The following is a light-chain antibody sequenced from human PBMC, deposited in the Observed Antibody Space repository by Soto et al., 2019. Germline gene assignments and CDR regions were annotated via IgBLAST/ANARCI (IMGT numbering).Light chain of an antibody. CDR3: QQSWT. CDR1: QNINSW. V-gene: IGKV1-5*01. Sequence: DIQMTQSPSTVSASVGERVTITCRASQNINSWLAWYQQKPGSAPKVLIYDASSLESGVPSRFSGSGSGTDFTLTISSLQPEDFATYYCQQSWTFGQGTKVDIK. J-gene: IGKJ1*01. CDR2: DAS.